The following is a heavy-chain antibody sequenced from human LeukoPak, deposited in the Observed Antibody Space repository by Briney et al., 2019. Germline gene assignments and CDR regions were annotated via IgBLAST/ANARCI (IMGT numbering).Heavy chain of an antibody. D-gene: IGHD3-22*01. CDR1: GYTFTSYE. Sequence: GSVKVSCKASGYTFTSYEINWVRQAPGEGGERMGWINTNSGNTGYAQKFQGRVNMTRNTSISTAYIELSSLRSEDTAVYYCARGEYYDSGYFDLWGRGTLVTVSS. CDR2: INTNSGNT. J-gene: IGHJ2*01. V-gene: IGHV1-8*01. CDR3: ARGEYYDSGYFDL.